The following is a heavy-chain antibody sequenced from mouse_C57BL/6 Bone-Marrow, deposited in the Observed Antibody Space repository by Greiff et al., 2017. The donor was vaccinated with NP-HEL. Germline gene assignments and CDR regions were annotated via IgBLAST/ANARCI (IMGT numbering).Heavy chain of an antibody. J-gene: IGHJ3*01. CDR3: ARGRLSFAY. CDR1: GYTFTSYT. V-gene: IGHV1-4*01. Sequence: VQGVESGAELARPGASVKMSCKASGYTFTSYTMHWVKQRPGQGLEWIGYINPSSGYTKYNQKFKDKATLTADKSSSTAYMQLSSLTSEDSAVYYCARGRLSFAYGGQGTLVTVSA. CDR2: INPSSGYT.